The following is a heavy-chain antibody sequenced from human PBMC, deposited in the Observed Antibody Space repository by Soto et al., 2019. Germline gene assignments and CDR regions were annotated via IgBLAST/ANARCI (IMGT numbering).Heavy chain of an antibody. CDR2: ISSSGSTI. Sequence: GGSLRLSCAASGFTFSSYEMNWVRQAPEKGLEWVSYISSSGSTIYYADSVKGRFTISRDNAKDSLYLQMNSLRAEDTAVYYCASVPAAGFWGQGTLVTVSS. J-gene: IGHJ4*02. CDR3: ASVPAAGF. D-gene: IGHD6-13*01. CDR1: GFTFSSYE. V-gene: IGHV3-48*03.